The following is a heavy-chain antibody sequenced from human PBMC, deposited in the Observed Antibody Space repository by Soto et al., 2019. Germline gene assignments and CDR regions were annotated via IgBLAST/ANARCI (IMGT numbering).Heavy chain of an antibody. CDR2: IAYDGRNK. D-gene: IGHD6-19*01. V-gene: IGHV3-30*04. CDR1: GFTFSSYA. Sequence: PGGSLRLSCAASGFTFSSYAMHWVRQAPGKGLEWVAVIAYDGRNKYYADSVKGRFTISRDNSKNTLYLQMNSLRSEDTAVYYCAREAGAFDYWGQGTLVTVSS. J-gene: IGHJ4*02. CDR3: AREAGAFDY.